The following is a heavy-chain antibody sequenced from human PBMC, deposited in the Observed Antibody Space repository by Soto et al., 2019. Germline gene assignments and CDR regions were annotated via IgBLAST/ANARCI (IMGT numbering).Heavy chain of an antibody. CDR1: GFTFSSYS. CDR3: ARDSGYSYGPIDY. J-gene: IGHJ4*02. Sequence: PGGSLRLSCAASGFTFSSYSMNWVRQAPGKGLEWVSYISSSSSTIYYAEYVKGRFTISRDNAKNSLNQQMNSLRDEDTAVYYCARDSGYSYGPIDYWGQGT. CDR2: ISSSSSTI. V-gene: IGHV3-48*02. D-gene: IGHD5-18*01.